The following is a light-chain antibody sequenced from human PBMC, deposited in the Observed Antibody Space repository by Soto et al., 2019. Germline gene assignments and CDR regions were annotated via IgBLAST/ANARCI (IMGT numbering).Light chain of an antibody. J-gene: IGKJ1*01. V-gene: IGKV2-28*01. Sequence: DIVMTQSPLSLPATPAEPASTSSRSTQSGLHSNGYNYLDWYLQKPGQSPQRLISLGSNRASGVPSRFSGSGSGTEFTLTISSLQPDDFATYYCQHYNSYSEAFGQGTKVDIK. CDR1: QSGLHSNGYNY. CDR2: LGS. CDR3: QHYNSYSEA.